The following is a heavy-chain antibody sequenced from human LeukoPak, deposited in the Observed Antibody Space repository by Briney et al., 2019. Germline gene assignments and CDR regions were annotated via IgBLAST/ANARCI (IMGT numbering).Heavy chain of an antibody. Sequence: ASVKVSCKASGGTFSSYAISWVRQAPGQGLEWMGGIIPIFGIANYAQKFQGRVTITTDESTSTAYMELSSLRSEDTAVYYCASKGSSSHEYYYYYYMDVWGKGTTVTVPS. V-gene: IGHV1-69*05. D-gene: IGHD6-13*01. J-gene: IGHJ6*03. CDR3: ASKGSSSHEYYYYYYMDV. CDR1: GGTFSSYA. CDR2: IIPIFGIA.